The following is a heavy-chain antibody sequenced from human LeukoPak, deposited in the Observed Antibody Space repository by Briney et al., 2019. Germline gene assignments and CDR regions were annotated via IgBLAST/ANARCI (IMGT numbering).Heavy chain of an antibody. Sequence: GGSLRLSCAASGFTFSDYYMSWIRQAPGKGLEWVSYISSSGSTIYYADSVKGRFTISRDNAKNSLYLQMNSLRAEDTAVYYCARILKGETATVYFDYWGQGTLVTVSS. CDR2: ISSSGSTI. J-gene: IGHJ4*02. CDR1: GFTFSDYY. CDR3: ARILKGETATVYFDY. D-gene: IGHD5-18*01. V-gene: IGHV3-11*01.